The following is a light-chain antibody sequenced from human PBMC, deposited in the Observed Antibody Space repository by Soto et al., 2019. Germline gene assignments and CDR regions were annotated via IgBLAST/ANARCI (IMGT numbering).Light chain of an antibody. CDR1: NIGSKS. CDR2: DDR. J-gene: IGLJ2*01. Sequence: SYELTQSPSVSVAPGQTARITCGGNNIGSKSLHWYQQKPGQAPVLVVYDDRDRPSRIPERFSGSNSGNTATLTISRVEAGDEADYYCQVWDSSSDHVVFGGGTKVTVL. CDR3: QVWDSSSDHVV. V-gene: IGLV3-21*02.